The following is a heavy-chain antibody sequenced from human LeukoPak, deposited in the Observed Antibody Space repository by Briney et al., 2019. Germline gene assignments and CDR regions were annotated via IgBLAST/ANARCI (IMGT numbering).Heavy chain of an antibody. CDR3: AGDGSSINWFFY. CDR2: INPSGGST. D-gene: IGHD1-1*01. CDR1: GYTFTGYY. Sequence: GASVKVSCKASGYTFTGYYMHWVRQAPGQGLEWMGIINPSGGSTSYAQKFQGRVTMTRDTSTSTVYMELSSLRSEDTAVYYCAGDGSSINWFFYWGQGTLVTVSS. V-gene: IGHV1-46*01. J-gene: IGHJ4*02.